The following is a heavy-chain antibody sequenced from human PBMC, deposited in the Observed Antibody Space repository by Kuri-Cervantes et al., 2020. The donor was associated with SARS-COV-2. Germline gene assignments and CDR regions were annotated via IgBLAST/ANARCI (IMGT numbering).Heavy chain of an antibody. CDR3: ARAYYDSSGYYPMGAFDI. CDR1: GYSISSGYY. CDR2: IYHSGST. V-gene: IGHV4-38-2*01. D-gene: IGHD3-22*01. Sequence: ESLKISCAVSGYSISSGYYWGWIRQPPGKGLEWIGSIYHSGSTYYNPSLKSRVTISVDTSKNQFSLKLSSVTAADTAVYYCARAYYDSSGYYPMGAFDIWGQGTMVTVSS. J-gene: IGHJ3*02.